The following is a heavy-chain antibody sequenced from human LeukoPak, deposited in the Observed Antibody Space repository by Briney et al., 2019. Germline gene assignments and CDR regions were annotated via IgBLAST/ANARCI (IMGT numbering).Heavy chain of an antibody. J-gene: IGHJ3*02. D-gene: IGHD3-10*01. Sequence: TSETLSLTCAVYGGSFSNYYWSWIRQPPGKGLEWIGEINHSGSTNYNPSLKSRVTISVDTSKNQFSLKLSSVTAADTAVYYCARGGILWFGELLHDDAFDIWGQGTMVTVSS. V-gene: IGHV4-34*01. CDR3: ARGGILWFGELLHDDAFDI. CDR1: GGSFSNYY. CDR2: INHSGST.